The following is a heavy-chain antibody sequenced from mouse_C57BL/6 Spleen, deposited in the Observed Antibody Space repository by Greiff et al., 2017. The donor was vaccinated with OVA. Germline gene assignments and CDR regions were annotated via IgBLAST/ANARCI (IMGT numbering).Heavy chain of an antibody. CDR3: ARSAYASTWFAY. CDR2: IHPNSGST. Sequence: VQLQQSGAELVHPRYSVKLSCKASGYTFTSYWMHWVKQRPGQGLEWIGMIHPNSGSTNYNEKFKSKATLTVDKSSSTAYMRLSSLTSEDSAVYDCARSAYASTWFAYWGQGTLVTVSA. D-gene: IGHD6-5*01. V-gene: IGHV1-64*01. J-gene: IGHJ3*01. CDR1: GYTFTSYW.